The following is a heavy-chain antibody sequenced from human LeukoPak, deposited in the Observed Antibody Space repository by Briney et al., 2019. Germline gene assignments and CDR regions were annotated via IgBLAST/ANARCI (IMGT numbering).Heavy chain of an antibody. CDR3: ALYSGSYSLSGAFDF. CDR2: MNPNSGNT. V-gene: IGHV1-8*01. Sequence: ASVKVSCKASGYTFTNYNTDWVRQATGQGLEWMGWMNPNSGNTGYAQKFQGRVTMARNTSISTAYMELSSLRSEDTAVYYCALYSGSYSLSGAFDFWGQGTMVTVSS. CDR1: GYTFTNYN. J-gene: IGHJ3*01. D-gene: IGHD1-26*01.